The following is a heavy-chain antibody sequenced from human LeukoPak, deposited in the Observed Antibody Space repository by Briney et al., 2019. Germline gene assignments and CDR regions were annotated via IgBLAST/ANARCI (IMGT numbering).Heavy chain of an antibody. CDR3: ARDTTESFDY. D-gene: IGHD1-14*01. CDR2: IYYSGST. J-gene: IGHJ4*02. CDR1: GVSISSYY. V-gene: IGHV4-59*01. Sequence: SETLSLTCTVSGVSISSYYWSWIRQPPGKGLEWIGYIYYSGSTNYNPSLKSRVTISVDTSKNQFSLKLSSVTAADTAVYYCARDTTESFDYWGQGTLVTVSS.